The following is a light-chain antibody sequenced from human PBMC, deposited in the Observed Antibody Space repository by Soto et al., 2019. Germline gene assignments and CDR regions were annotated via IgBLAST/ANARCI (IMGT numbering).Light chain of an antibody. CDR3: ISYTSGTTV. CDR2: EVT. CDR1: SSDVGSYKY. V-gene: IGLV2-14*01. Sequence: QSALTQPASVSGSPGQSITISCTGTSSDVGSYKYVSWYQQHPGKAPKLVIYEVTNRPSGVSNRFSGSKSDNTASLTISGLQAEDEADYYCISYTSGTTVFGGGTKLTVL. J-gene: IGLJ2*01.